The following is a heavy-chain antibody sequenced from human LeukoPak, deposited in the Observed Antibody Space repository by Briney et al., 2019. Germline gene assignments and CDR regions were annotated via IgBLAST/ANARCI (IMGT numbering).Heavy chain of an antibody. V-gene: IGHV1-8*01. CDR3: ARVYEYSSPMPPGY. D-gene: IGHD6-6*01. CDR2: MNPNSGNT. Sequence: ASVKVSCKASGYTFTSYDINWVRQATGQGLEWMGWMNPNSGNTGYAQKLQGRVTMTRNTSISTAYMELSSLRSEDTAVYYCARVYEYSSPMPPGYWGQGTLVTVSS. CDR1: GYTFTSYD. J-gene: IGHJ4*02.